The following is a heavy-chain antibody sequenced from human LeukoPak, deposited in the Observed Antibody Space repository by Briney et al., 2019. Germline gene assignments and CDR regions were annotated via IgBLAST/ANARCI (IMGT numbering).Heavy chain of an antibody. D-gene: IGHD3-22*01. CDR2: IYYSGST. V-gene: IGHV4-31*03. J-gene: IGHJ3*02. CDR3: ASFSTDTYYYDSSAEGDAFDI. Sequence: SETLSLTCTVSGGSISSGGYYWSWIRQHPGKGLEWIGYIYYSGSTYYNPSLKSRVTISVDTSKNQFSLKLSSVTAADTAVYYCASFSTDTYYYDSSAEGDAFDIWGQGTMVTVSS. CDR1: GGSISSGGYY.